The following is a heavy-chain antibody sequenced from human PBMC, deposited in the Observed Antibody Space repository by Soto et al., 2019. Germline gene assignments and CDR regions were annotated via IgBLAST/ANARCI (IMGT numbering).Heavy chain of an antibody. CDR1: GFSLSTSGVG. Sequence: QITLKESGPTLVKPTQTLTLTCTFSGFSLSTSGVGVGWIRQPPGKALERLALIYWDDDKRYSPSLKSRLTITKDTSKNQVVLTMTNMDPVDTATYYCAHSWISGPYDILTGYYTNDAFDIWGQGTMVTVSS. D-gene: IGHD3-9*01. V-gene: IGHV2-5*02. J-gene: IGHJ3*02. CDR3: AHSWISGPYDILTGYYTNDAFDI. CDR2: IYWDDDK.